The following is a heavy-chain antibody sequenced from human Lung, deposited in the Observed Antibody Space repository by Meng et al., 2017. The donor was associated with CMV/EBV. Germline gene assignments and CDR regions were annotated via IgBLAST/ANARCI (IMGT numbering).Heavy chain of an antibody. Sequence: GGSXRLSCAASGFTFSSYSMNWVRQAPGKGLEWVSSISSSSSYIYYADSVKGRFTISRDNAKNSLYLKMNSLRAEDTAVYYCARGESEWELLSYYYYYGRDVWXQGTXVTVSS. J-gene: IGHJ6*02. V-gene: IGHV3-21*01. D-gene: IGHD1-26*01. CDR3: ARGESEWELLSYYYYYGRDV. CDR1: GFTFSSYS. CDR2: ISSSSSYI.